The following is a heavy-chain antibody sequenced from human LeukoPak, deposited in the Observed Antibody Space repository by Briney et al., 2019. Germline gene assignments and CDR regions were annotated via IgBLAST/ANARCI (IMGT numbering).Heavy chain of an antibody. D-gene: IGHD1-1*01. CDR1: GGSFSRYY. J-gene: IGHJ4*03. Sequence: SETLSLTCAVYGGSFSRYYWSWIRQSPGKGLDSIAEIDHRGDPNYNPSVKRRVTISVDTSKNHFSLTVRPPRAADRAVYYCARGAKISETGYFDFWGQGTLVTVSS. V-gene: IGHV4-34*01. CDR2: IDHRGDP. CDR3: ARGAKISETGYFDF.